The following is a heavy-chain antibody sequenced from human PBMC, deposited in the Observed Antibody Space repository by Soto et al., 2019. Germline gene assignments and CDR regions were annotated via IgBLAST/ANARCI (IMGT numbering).Heavy chain of an antibody. Sequence: SETLSLTCTVSGGSISSSSYYWGWIRQPPGKGLEGIGSIYYSGSTYYNPSLKSRVTISVDTSKNQFSLKLSSVTAADTAVYYCARHEYYDFWSGYYPESWFDPWGQGTLVTVSS. D-gene: IGHD3-3*01. CDR1: GGSISSSSYY. CDR2: IYYSGST. V-gene: IGHV4-39*01. J-gene: IGHJ5*02. CDR3: ARHEYYDFWSGYYPESWFDP.